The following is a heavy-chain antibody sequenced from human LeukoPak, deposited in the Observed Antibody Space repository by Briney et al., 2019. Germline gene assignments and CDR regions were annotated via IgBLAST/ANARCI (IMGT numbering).Heavy chain of an antibody. D-gene: IGHD3-9*01. CDR3: ARVGIKPNYDILTGYSPY. CDR1: GFTSSSYA. V-gene: IGHV3-30*04. CDR2: ITYDGSNK. Sequence: GGPLRPPCAASGFTSSSYAMHWVRQAPGKGREWGAVITYDGSNKYYADSVKGRFTISRDNSKNTLYLQMNSLRAEDTAVYYCARVGIKPNYDILTGYSPYWGQGTLVTVSS. J-gene: IGHJ4*02.